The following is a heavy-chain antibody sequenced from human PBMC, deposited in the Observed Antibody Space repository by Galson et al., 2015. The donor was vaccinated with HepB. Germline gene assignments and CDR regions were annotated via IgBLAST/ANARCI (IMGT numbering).Heavy chain of an antibody. D-gene: IGHD3-22*01. CDR2: ISGSGGHT. J-gene: IGHJ4*02. V-gene: IGHV3-23*01. Sequence: SLRLSCAASGFTFSSYAMSWVRQAPGKGLEWVSAISGSGGHTYYADSVRGRSTISRANSKNTLYLQMNSLRAEDTAVYYCAKGLGSSGYPLDYWGQGTLVTVSS. CDR3: AKGLGSSGYPLDY. CDR1: GFTFSSYA.